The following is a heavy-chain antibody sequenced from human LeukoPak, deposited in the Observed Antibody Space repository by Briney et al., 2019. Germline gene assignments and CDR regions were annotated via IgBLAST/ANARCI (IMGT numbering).Heavy chain of an antibody. J-gene: IGHJ4*02. V-gene: IGHV1-18*01. D-gene: IGHD4-23*01. CDR3: ARDSRVTTVVIRRYFDY. Sequence: GSVKVSCKASGYTFTSYGISWVRQAPGQGLEWMGWISAYNGNTNYAQKLQGRVTMTRDTSTSTVYMELSSLRSEDTAVYYCARDSRVTTVVIRRYFDYWGQGTLVTVSS. CDR2: ISAYNGNT. CDR1: GYTFTSYG.